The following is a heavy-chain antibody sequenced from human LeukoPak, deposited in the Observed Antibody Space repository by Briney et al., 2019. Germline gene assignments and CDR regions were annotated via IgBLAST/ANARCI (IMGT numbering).Heavy chain of an antibody. CDR1: GFAFSSYA. V-gene: IGHV3-23*01. CDR3: AKVLTGSQDY. J-gene: IGHJ4*02. Sequence: GGSLRLSCAASGFAFSSYAMSWVRQAPGKGLEWLSTIGGGGENTYYADSVRGRFTISRDNSKNTVYLQMKSLRAEDTAVYFCAKVLTGSQDYWGQGTLVTVSS. CDR2: IGGGGENT. D-gene: IGHD7-27*01.